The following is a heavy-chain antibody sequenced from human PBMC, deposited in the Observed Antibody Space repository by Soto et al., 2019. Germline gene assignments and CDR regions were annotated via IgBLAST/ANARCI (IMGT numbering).Heavy chain of an antibody. CDR2: VNPNSGNT. J-gene: IGHJ4*02. CDR1: GYTFTSYD. Sequence: QVQLVQSGAEVKKPGASVKVSCKASGYTFTSYDINWVRQATGQGLEWMGWVNPNSGNTGYAQKYQGRVTMARNTAINTPYMELSSLRSEDTAVYYCARVGSCRDTTDFDYWGQGTLVTVSS. CDR3: ARVGSCRDTTDFDY. V-gene: IGHV1-8*01. D-gene: IGHD2-15*01.